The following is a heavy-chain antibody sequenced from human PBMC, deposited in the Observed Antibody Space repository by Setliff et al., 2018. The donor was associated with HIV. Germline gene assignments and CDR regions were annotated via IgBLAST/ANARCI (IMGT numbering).Heavy chain of an antibody. CDR1: GYTFTNYA. CDR2: IIPIFGTA. Sequence: GASVKVSCKASGYTFTNYAIHWVRQAPGQGLEWMGGIIPIFGTANYAQKFQGRVTITADESTSTAYMELSSLRSEDTAVYYCARDLGATNAFDIWGQGTMVTVSS. J-gene: IGHJ3*02. D-gene: IGHD5-12*01. CDR3: ARDLGATNAFDI. V-gene: IGHV1-69*13.